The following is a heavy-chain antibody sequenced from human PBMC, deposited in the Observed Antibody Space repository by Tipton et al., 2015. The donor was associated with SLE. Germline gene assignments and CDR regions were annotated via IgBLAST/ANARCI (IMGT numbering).Heavy chain of an antibody. CDR2: IYYSGAT. J-gene: IGHJ5*02. CDR1: GGSVNGYY. D-gene: IGHD3-22*01. V-gene: IGHV4-59*02. CDR3: ARASNYYDYNYFDP. Sequence: TLSLTCTVSGGSVNGYYWSWIRQPPEKEPEWIGYIYYSGATKYNPSLTSRVTISVDTSKNQFSLKLSSVTAADTAVYFCARASNYYDYNYFDPWGQGTLVTVSS.